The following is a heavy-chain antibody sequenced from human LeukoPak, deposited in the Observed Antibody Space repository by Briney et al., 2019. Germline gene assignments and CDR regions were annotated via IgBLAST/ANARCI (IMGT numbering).Heavy chain of an antibody. J-gene: IGHJ6*03. CDR1: GFTFSSYG. D-gene: IGHD6-13*01. V-gene: IGHV3-30*18. CDR3: AKSSTGYSSSWLIYYYYYMDV. CDR2: ISYDGSNK. Sequence: GGSLRLSCAASGFTFSSYGMHWVRQAPGKGLEWVAVISYDGSNKYYADSVKGRFTISRDNSKNTLYLQMNSLRAEDTAVYYCAKSSTGYSSSWLIYYYYYMDVWGKGTTVTVSS.